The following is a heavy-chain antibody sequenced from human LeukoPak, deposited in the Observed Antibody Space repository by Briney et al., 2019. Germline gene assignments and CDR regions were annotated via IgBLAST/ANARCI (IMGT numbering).Heavy chain of an antibody. CDR3: ARGLRLDYFDY. J-gene: IGHJ4*02. V-gene: IGHV4-59*08. D-gene: IGHD3/OR15-3a*01. CDR1: GDSISTYY. CDR2: IYYSGST. Sequence: SETLSLTCTVSGDSISTYYWSWIRQPPGKGLEWIGYIYYSGSTNSNPSLKSRVTISEDTSKNQFSLKLSSVTAADTAVYYCARGLRLDYFDYWGQGTLVTVSS.